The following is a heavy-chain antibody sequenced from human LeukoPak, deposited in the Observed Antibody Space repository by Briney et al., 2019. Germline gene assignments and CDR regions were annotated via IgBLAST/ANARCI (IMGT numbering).Heavy chain of an antibody. CDR1: GGSISSYY. V-gene: IGHV4-59*01. Sequence: PSETLSLTCTASGGSISSYYWSWIRQPPGKGLGWIGYIYYSGSTNYNPSLKSRVTISVDTSKNQFSLKLSSVTAADTAVYYCARVGIVVVPAAIPHFDYWGQGTLVTVSS. CDR2: IYYSGST. CDR3: ARVGIVVVPAAIPHFDY. J-gene: IGHJ4*02. D-gene: IGHD2-2*01.